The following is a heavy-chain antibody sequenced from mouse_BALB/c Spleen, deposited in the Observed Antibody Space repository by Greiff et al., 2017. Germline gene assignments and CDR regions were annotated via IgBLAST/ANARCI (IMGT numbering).Heavy chain of an antibody. V-gene: IGHV1-54*01. Sequence: QVQLQQSGAELVRPGTSVKVSCKASGYAFTNYLIEWVKQRPGQGLEWIGVINPGSGGTNYNEKFKGKATPTADKSSSTAYMQLSSLTSDDSAVYFCARRASRAYAMDYWGQGTSVTVSS. J-gene: IGHJ4*01. D-gene: IGHD3-3*01. CDR2: INPGSGGT. CDR1: GYAFTNYL. CDR3: ARRASRAYAMDY.